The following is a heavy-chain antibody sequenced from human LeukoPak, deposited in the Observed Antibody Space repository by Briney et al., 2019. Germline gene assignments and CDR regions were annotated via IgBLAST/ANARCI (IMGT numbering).Heavy chain of an antibody. CDR3: ARGRTEMATTNPENFDY. Sequence: ASETLSLTCTVSGGSISTSYWSWIRQPPGKGLEWIGEVNHSGSTNYNPSLKSRVTISVDTSKNQFSLKLSSVTAADTAVYYCARGRTEMATTNPENFDYWGQGTLVTVSS. CDR1: GGSISTSY. V-gene: IGHV4-34*01. J-gene: IGHJ4*02. CDR2: VNHSGST. D-gene: IGHD5-24*01.